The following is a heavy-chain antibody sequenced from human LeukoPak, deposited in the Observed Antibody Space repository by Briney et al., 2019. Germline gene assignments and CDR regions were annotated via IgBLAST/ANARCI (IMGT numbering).Heavy chain of an antibody. D-gene: IGHD3-10*01. V-gene: IGHV1-8*01. CDR2: MNPNSGNT. CDR1: GYTFTSYD. CDR3: AITTVWFGESYDAFDI. J-gene: IGHJ3*02. Sequence: GASVKVSCKASGYTFTSYDINWVRQATGQGLEWMGWMNPNSGNTGYAQKFQGRVTMTRNTSISTAYMELSSLRSEDTAVYYCAITTVWFGESYDAFDIWGQGTMVTVSS.